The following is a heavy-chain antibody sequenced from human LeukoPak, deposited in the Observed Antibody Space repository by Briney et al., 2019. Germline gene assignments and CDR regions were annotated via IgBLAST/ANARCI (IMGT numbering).Heavy chain of an antibody. CDR3: ARDNNFWSGEKDY. D-gene: IGHD3-3*01. CDR1: GYTFTGYY. Sequence: ASVTVSCKASGYTFTGYYMHWVRQAPGQGLEWMGWINPNSGGTNYAQKFQGRVTMTRDTSISTAYMELSRLRSDDTAVYYCARDNNFWSGEKDYWGQGTLVTVSS. CDR2: INPNSGGT. J-gene: IGHJ4*02. V-gene: IGHV1-2*02.